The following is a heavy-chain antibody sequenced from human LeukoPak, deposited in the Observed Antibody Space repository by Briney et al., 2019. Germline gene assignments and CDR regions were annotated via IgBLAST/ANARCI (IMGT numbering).Heavy chain of an antibody. V-gene: IGHV3-30-3*01. D-gene: IGHD3-3*01. CDR2: ISYDGSNK. Sequence: PGGSLRLSCAASGFTFSSYAMHWVSQAPGKGLEWVAVISYDGSNKYYADSVKGRFTISRDNSKNTLYLQMNSLRAEDTAVYYCARALEVRFLESAFDYWGQGTLVTVSS. CDR1: GFTFSSYA. CDR3: ARALEVRFLESAFDY. J-gene: IGHJ4*02.